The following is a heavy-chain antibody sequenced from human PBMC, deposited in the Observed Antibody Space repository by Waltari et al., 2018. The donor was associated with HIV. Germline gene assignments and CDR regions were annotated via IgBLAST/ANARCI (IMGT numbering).Heavy chain of an antibody. D-gene: IGHD6-19*01. Sequence: EVQLLESGGGLVQPGGSLTLSCAVSGFSFSSYAMSWVRQAPGKGLEWVSNFMSSGGNTYYADSVKGRFTIARDNSKNTLYLQMNSLRAEDTAVYYCAKGRSGIAEAGLNYWGQGTLVTVSS. V-gene: IGHV3-23*01. CDR1: GFSFSSYA. CDR3: AKGRSGIAEAGLNY. CDR2: FMSSGGNT. J-gene: IGHJ4*02.